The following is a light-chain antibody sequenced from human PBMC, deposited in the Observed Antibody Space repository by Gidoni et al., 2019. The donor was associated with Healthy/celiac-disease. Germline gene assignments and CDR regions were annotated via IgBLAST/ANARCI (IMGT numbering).Light chain of an antibody. J-gene: IGKJ2*01. CDR3: QQRYSTPPVT. V-gene: IGKV1-39*01. CDR2: AAS. CDR1: QSISSY. Sequence: DIQMTQSPSSLSASVGDRVTITCRARQSISSYLKWYQQKPGKAPKLLLSAASSLQSGVPSRFSGSGSWTAFTLTISSLQPADFATYYCQQRYSTPPVTFGQGTKLEIK.